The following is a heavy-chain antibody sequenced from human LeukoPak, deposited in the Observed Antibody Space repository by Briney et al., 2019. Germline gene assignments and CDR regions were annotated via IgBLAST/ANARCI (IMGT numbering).Heavy chain of an antibody. Sequence: GGALRLSCADSGFTFRSYGMSWVRQAPGKGLEWVSAISGSGGSTYYADSVKGGFTISRDNSKKTLYMQMNRLREEETAVYYCAKDPGYYDSSGYYGYWGQGTLVTVSS. CDR2: ISGSGGST. J-gene: IGHJ4*02. CDR1: GFTFRSYG. V-gene: IGHV3-23*01. CDR3: AKDPGYYDSSGYYGY. D-gene: IGHD3-22*01.